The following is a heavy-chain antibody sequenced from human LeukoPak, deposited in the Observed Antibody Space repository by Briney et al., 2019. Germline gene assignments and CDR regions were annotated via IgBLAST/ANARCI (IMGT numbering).Heavy chain of an antibody. J-gene: IGHJ4*02. Sequence: ASVKVSCKVSGYTLTELSMHWVRQAPGKGLEWMGGFDPEDGETIYAQKFQGRVTMTEDTSTDTAYMELSSLRSEDTAVYYCATSCSGGSCYSFGYWGQGTLVIVSS. D-gene: IGHD2-15*01. CDR3: ATSCSGGSCYSFGY. CDR1: GYTLTELS. CDR2: FDPEDGET. V-gene: IGHV1-24*01.